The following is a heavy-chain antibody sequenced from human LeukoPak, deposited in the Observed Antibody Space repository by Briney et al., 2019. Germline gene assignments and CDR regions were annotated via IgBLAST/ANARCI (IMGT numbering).Heavy chain of an antibody. D-gene: IGHD6-19*01. J-gene: IGHJ4*02. CDR3: ARDSVVYSSGWYGLGY. Sequence: ASVKVSYKAIGHSLTTYDITWVRQTSGQGLEWMGWMNADSGNTDYAQKFQGRVTITRNTAISTAYMELSSLTSEDTAVYYCARDSVVYSSGWYGLGYWGQGTLVTVSS. V-gene: IGHV1-8*03. CDR2: MNADSGNT. CDR1: GHSLTTYD.